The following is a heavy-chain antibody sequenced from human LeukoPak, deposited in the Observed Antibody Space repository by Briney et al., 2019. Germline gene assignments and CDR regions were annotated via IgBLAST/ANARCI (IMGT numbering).Heavy chain of an antibody. D-gene: IGHD1-26*01. CDR3: ASGIVGDRVPKYYYYGMDV. J-gene: IGHJ6*02. CDR1: GYTFPSYG. CDR2: IIPLFGTA. V-gene: IGHV1-69*13. Sequence: ASVKVSCKASGYTFPSYGISWVRQAPGQGLDWMVRIIPLFGTANYAQKFQGRVTITADESTSTAYMELSSLRSEDTAVYYCASGIVGDRVPKYYYYGMDVWGQGTTVTVSS.